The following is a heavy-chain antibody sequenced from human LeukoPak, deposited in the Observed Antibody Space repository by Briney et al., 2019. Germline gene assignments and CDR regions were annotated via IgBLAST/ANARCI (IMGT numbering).Heavy chain of an antibody. J-gene: IGHJ3*02. CDR1: GFTFRTYC. Sequence: PGGSLRLSCAASGFTFRTYCMSWVRQAPGKGLEWVANIFQDGNDKYYVDSVKGRFTISRDNAKNSLYLQMNSLRAEDTAVYYCAKSRSYTVRDAFEIWGQGTKVTVSS. CDR2: IFQDGNDK. V-gene: IGHV3-7*03. D-gene: IGHD3-10*01. CDR3: AKSRSYTVRDAFEI.